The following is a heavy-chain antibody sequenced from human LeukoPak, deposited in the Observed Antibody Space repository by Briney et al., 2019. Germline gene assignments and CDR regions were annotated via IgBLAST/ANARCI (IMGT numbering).Heavy chain of an antibody. CDR3: GKHHTYSSSWYGKNPPDY. CDR1: GFTFSSYA. V-gene: IGHV3-23*01. Sequence: PGGSLRLSCAASGFTFSSYAMHWVRQAAGKGLEWVSAISGSGGSTYYADSVKGRFTISRDNSKNTLYLQMNSLRAEDTAVYYCGKHHTYSSSWYGKNPPDYWGQGTLVTVSS. J-gene: IGHJ4*02. D-gene: IGHD6-13*01. CDR2: ISGSGGST.